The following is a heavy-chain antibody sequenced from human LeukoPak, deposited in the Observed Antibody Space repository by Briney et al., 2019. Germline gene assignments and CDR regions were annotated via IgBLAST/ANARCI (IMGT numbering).Heavy chain of an antibody. CDR3: ARAGQAYSFDH. CDR1: GGSISSYC. Sequence: KPSETLSLTCTVSGGSISSYCWSWIRQLPGKGLEWIAYIYSSGSTHHNPSLKSRVATSVDTSKNQLSLKLNSVTAADAAVYYCARAGQAYSFDHWGQGTLVTVSS. V-gene: IGHV4-59*01. CDR2: IYSSGST. J-gene: IGHJ4*02. D-gene: IGHD4-11*01.